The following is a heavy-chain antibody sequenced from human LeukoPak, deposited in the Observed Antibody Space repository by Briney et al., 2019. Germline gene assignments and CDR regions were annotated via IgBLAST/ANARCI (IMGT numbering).Heavy chain of an antibody. CDR1: GGSISSYY. Sequence: SETLSLTCTVSGGSISSYYWSWIRQPAGKGLEWIGRISTSGCTNYNPSLKSRVTMSVDTYKNQFSLKLNSVTAADTAVYYCAGLYYYMDVWGKGTTVTVSS. D-gene: IGHD3-22*01. V-gene: IGHV4-4*07. CDR2: ISTSGCT. CDR3: AGLYYYMDV. J-gene: IGHJ6*03.